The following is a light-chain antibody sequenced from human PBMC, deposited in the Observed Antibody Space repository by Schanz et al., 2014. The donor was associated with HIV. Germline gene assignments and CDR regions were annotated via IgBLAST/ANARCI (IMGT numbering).Light chain of an antibody. V-gene: IGLV2-8*01. J-gene: IGLJ2*01. CDR1: SSDVGDYNY. Sequence: QSALTQPASVSGSPGQSVTLSCTGTSSDVGDYNYVSWYQQHPGKAPKIMIYEVSKRPSGVPDRFSGSKSGNTASLTVSGLQAEDEADYYCAAWDDSLSGVVVFGGGTKLTVL. CDR3: AAWDDSLSGVVV. CDR2: EVS.